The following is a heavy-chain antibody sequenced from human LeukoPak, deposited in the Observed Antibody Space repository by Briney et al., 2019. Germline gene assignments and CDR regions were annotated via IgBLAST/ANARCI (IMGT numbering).Heavy chain of an antibody. CDR3: ARQPIYEAYFDF. D-gene: IGHD3-16*01. Sequence: GGSLRLSCVASGFPFDRYWMSWVRRAPGKGLEWVANIKHDGSEKNFVDSVKGRFTISRDNAENSLFLQVNSLRADDTAVYFCARQPIYEAYFDFWGQGTLVTVSS. V-gene: IGHV3-7*01. J-gene: IGHJ4*02. CDR2: IKHDGSEK. CDR1: GFPFDRYW.